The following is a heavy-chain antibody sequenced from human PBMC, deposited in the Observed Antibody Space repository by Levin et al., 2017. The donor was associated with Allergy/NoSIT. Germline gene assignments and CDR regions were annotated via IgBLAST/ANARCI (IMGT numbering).Heavy chain of an antibody. V-gene: IGHV4-4*07. CDR3: ARFNYDSSPLGGAFDI. CDR2: IYTSGST. CDR1: GGSISSYY. D-gene: IGHD3-22*01. Sequence: GSLRLSCTVSGGSISSYYWSWIRQPAGKGLEWIGRIYTSGSTNFNPSLKSRVTMSVDTSKNQFSLKPSSVTAAGTAVYYCARFNYDSSPLGGAFDIWGQGTMVTVSS. J-gene: IGHJ3*02.